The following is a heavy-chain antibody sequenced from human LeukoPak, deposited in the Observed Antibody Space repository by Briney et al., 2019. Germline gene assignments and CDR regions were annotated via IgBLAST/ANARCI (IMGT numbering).Heavy chain of an antibody. CDR3: ARMWGVPPPYSNIDH. V-gene: IGHV7-4-1*02. Sequence: GASVKVSCKASGYTFSYYAMNWVRQAPGQGLEWMGWINTNTGKPTYAQGFTGRLVFSLDTAVSTAYLQISSLKAEDTAVYYCARMWGVPPPYSNIDHWGQGTLVTVSS. CDR1: GYTFSYYA. D-gene: IGHD2-21*01. J-gene: IGHJ4*02. CDR2: INTNTGKP.